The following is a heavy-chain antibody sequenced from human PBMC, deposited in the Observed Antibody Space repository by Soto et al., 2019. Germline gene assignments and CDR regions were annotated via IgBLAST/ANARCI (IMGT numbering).Heavy chain of an antibody. J-gene: IGHJ6*02. CDR2: IRSKAYGGTT. Sequence: PVGSLRLSCTASGFTFGDYAMSWVRQAPGKGLEWVGFIRSKAYGGTTEYAASVKGRFTISRDDSKSIAYLQMNSLKTEDTAVYYCTRDPEPYYYDSSGPPQPFPNYYYYGMDVWGQGTTVTVSS. CDR3: TRDPEPYYYDSSGPPQPFPNYYYYGMDV. D-gene: IGHD3-22*01. CDR1: GFTFGDYA. V-gene: IGHV3-49*04.